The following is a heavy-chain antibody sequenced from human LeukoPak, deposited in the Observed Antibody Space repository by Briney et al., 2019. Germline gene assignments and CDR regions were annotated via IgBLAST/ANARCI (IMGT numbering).Heavy chain of an antibody. Sequence: PGGSLRLSCAASGFTFSSYGMSWVRQAPGKGLEWVSAISGSGGSTYYADSVKGRFTISRDNSKNTLYLQMNSLRAEDTAVYSCAKDNVGYYYDSSGYDWGQGTLVTVSS. CDR2: ISGSGGST. CDR3: AKDNVGYYYDSSGYD. V-gene: IGHV3-23*01. J-gene: IGHJ4*02. CDR1: GFTFSSYG. D-gene: IGHD3-22*01.